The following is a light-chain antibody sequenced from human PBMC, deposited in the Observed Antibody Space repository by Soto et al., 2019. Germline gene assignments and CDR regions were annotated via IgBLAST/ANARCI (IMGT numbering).Light chain of an antibody. V-gene: IGKV3-20*01. J-gene: IGKJ5*01. CDR3: QQYDDSIT. CDR2: GAS. Sequence: EIVLTQSPGTLSLSPGDGATLSCRASQSVSSTYLAWYQQKPGQAPRLLIYGASSRATGIPDRFSGSGSGTDFTLTISRLEPEDFAVYYCQQYDDSITFGQGTRLEI. CDR1: QSVSSTY.